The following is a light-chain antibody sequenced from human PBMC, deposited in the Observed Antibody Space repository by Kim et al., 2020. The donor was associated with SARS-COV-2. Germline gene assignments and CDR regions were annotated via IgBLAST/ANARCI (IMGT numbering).Light chain of an antibody. CDR2: GKN. Sequence: SSELTQDPAVSVALGQTVRITCQGDSLRSYYATWYQQKPGQAPILVIYGKNNRPSGIPDRFSGSSSGNTASLTITGTQAGDEADYYCNSRDSNDNVVFGGGPPLTVL. V-gene: IGLV3-19*01. J-gene: IGLJ2*01. CDR3: NSRDSNDNVV. CDR1: SLRSYY.